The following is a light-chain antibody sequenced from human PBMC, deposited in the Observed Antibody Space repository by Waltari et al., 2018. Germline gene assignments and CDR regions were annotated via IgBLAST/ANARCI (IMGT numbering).Light chain of an antibody. CDR3: MFWPSNVWV. Sequence: QPVLTQPPSSSASPGESARLTSTFPSDFNVGSFIIYWYQQRPGSPPRFPLHYISDSVKAQGSGVPSRFSGSKDASANAGILLISGLQSEDEADYYCMFWPSNVWVFGGGTKLTVL. CDR2: YISDSVK. J-gene: IGLJ3*02. V-gene: IGLV5-37*01. CDR1: SDFNVGSFI.